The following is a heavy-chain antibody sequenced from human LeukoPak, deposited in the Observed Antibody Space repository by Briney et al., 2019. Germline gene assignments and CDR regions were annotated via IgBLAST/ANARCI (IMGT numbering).Heavy chain of an antibody. J-gene: IGHJ5*02. D-gene: IGHD6-19*01. CDR3: ARKQWLNS. V-gene: IGHV3-11*04. CDR1: GFTFSDYY. CDR2: IQYDGSNK. Sequence: KPGGSLRLSCAASGFTFSDYYMSWIRQAPGKGLEWVAFIQYDGSNKYYADSVKGRFTISRDNAKNSLFLQMNNLRAEDTAVYYCARKQWLNSWGQGTRVIVSS.